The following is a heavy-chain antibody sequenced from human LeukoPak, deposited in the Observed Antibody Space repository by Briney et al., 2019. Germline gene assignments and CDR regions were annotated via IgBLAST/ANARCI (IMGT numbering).Heavy chain of an antibody. CDR1: GGSISSYY. CDR3: AREDCDSSGYYSVYWFDP. J-gene: IGHJ5*02. D-gene: IGHD3-22*01. CDR2: IYSSGRT. V-gene: IGHV4-4*07. Sequence: PSETLSLTCTVSGGSISSYYWTWIRQPAGKGLEWIGRIYSSGRTNYNPSLKSRVTMSADTSKNQFSLKLTSVTAADTAVYYCAREDCDSSGYYSVYWFDPWGQGTLVTVSS.